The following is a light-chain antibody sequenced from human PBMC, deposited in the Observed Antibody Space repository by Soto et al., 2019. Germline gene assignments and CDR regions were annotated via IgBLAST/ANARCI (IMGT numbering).Light chain of an antibody. CDR3: AAWDDSLNGPV. Sequence: QSVLTQPPSASGTPGQRVTISCSGSSSNIGSNTVNWYQQLPGTAPKLLIYSNNQRPSGVPDRFSRSKSGTSASLAISGLQSEEEADYYCAAWDDSLNGPVFGGGTKLTVL. V-gene: IGLV1-44*01. CDR2: SNN. J-gene: IGLJ2*01. CDR1: SSNIGSNT.